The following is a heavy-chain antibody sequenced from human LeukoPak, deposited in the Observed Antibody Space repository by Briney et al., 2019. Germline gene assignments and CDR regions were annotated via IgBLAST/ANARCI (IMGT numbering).Heavy chain of an antibody. J-gene: IGHJ4*02. CDR1: GFTVSNDY. D-gene: IGHD5-24*01. Sequence: AGGSLRLSCAASGFTVSNDYMAWVRQDPGKGLEWVSLIYADGTTFYTDSVKGRFTMSRDNSKNTLYLQMNSLRAEDTAVYYCARDRRKATIQSLLDYWGQGTLVTVSS. CDR3: ARDRRKATIQSLLDY. V-gene: IGHV3-66*02. CDR2: IYADGTT.